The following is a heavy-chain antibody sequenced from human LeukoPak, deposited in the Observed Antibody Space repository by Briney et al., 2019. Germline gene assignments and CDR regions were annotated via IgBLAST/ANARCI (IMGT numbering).Heavy chain of an antibody. Sequence: PGGSLRLSCAASGFTFSNAWMSWVRQAPAKGLEWVGRIKSKTDGGTTDYAAPVKGRFTISRDDSKNALYLQMNSLKTEDTAVYYCTTEEYQLLTSFDYWGQGTLVTVSS. CDR3: TTEEYQLLTSFDY. CDR2: IKSKTDGGTT. J-gene: IGHJ4*02. CDR1: GFTFSNAW. V-gene: IGHV3-15*01. D-gene: IGHD2-2*01.